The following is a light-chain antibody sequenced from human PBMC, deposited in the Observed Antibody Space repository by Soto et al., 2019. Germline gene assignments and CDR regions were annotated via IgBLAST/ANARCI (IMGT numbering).Light chain of an antibody. V-gene: IGKV1-5*03. CDR2: KAS. CDR3: QQYDTYWT. J-gene: IGKJ1*01. CDR1: QSISNW. Sequence: DIQMTQSPSTLSASVGDRVIITCRASQSISNWLAWYHQKPGKAPNLLIYKASSLKSGVPSRFSGSGSGTEFTLTISSLQPDDFATYYCQQYDTYWTFGQGTKVDI.